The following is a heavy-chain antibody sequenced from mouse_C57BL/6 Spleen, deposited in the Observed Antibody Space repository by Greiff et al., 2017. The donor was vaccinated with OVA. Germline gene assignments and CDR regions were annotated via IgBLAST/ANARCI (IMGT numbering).Heavy chain of an antibody. J-gene: IGHJ4*01. Sequence: EVQLQQSGPELVKPGASVKISCTASGYTFTDYYMNWVKQSHGKSLEWIGDINPNNGGTSYNQKFKGKATLTVDKSSSTAYMELRSLTSEDSAVYYCANAYYSNLYAMDYWGQGTSVTVSS. CDR1: GYTFTDYY. CDR2: INPNNGGT. D-gene: IGHD2-5*01. V-gene: IGHV1-26*01. CDR3: ANAYYSNLYAMDY.